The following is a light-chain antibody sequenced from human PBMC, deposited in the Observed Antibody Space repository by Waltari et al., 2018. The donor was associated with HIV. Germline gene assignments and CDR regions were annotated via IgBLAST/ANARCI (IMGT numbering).Light chain of an antibody. CDR3: CSYAGSSTLV. J-gene: IGLJ3*02. CDR1: SRNIGTYHL. V-gene: IGLV2-23*02. CDR2: EVS. Sequence: QSALTQPASVSGSPGQSIPISCTGPSRNIGTYHLVSWHQQHPGKAPKTLIYEVSQRPSGVSNRFSGSKSGNTASLTISGLQAEDEADYYCCSYAGSSTLVFGGGTKVTVL.